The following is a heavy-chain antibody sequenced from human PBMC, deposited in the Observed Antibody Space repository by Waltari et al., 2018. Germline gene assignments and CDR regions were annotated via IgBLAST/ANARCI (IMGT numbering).Heavy chain of an antibody. CDR2: ISASTTTI. CDR3: ARDGRRGYDMDV. Sequence: EVQLVESGGGLVQPGGSLRLSCAASGFTFTDYSIDWVRQAPGKGLEWLSYISASTTTIYYADSVKGRFTVSRDNAKNSVYLQVNSLRVEDTAVYYCARDGRRGYDMDVWGQGTTVTVSS. J-gene: IGHJ6*02. V-gene: IGHV3-48*04. CDR1: GFTFTDYS.